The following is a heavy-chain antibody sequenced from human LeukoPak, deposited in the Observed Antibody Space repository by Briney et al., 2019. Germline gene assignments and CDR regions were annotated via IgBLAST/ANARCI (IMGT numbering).Heavy chain of an antibody. D-gene: IGHD1-26*01. CDR2: IIPMLGIA. CDR1: AGTFSIYT. CDR3: ARPSGSYGRYYFDY. V-gene: IGHV1-69*02. J-gene: IGHJ4*02. Sequence: GASVKVSFKSSAGTFSIYTFSWVRQPPAPGLEWMGRIIPMLGIANYAQKFQGRVTITADKSTSTAYMELSSLRSEDTAVYYCARPSGSYGRYYFDYWGQGTLVTVSS.